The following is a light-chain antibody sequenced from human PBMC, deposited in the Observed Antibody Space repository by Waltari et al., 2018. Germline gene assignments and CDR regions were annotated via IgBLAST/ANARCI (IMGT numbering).Light chain of an antibody. V-gene: IGLV7-46*01. J-gene: IGLJ2*01. CDR2: DTY. Sequence: QAVVTQEPSLTVSPGGTVTLTCASSTGPVTNTHYAFWFQQKPGQAPMTLIYDTYNKHPWTPARFSGSRLGGKAVLTLSGARPEDEADFYCSLVYGGPVVFGGGTKLTVL. CDR1: TGPVTNTHY. CDR3: SLVYGGPVV.